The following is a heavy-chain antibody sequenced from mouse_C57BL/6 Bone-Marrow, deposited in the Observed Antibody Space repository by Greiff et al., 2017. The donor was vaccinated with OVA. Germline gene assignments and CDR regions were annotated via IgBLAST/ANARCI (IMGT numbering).Heavy chain of an antibody. V-gene: IGHV1-26*01. CDR1: GYTFTDYY. D-gene: IGHD4-1*01. CDR2: INPNNGGT. Sequence: EVKLQQSGPELVKPGASVKISCKASGYTFTDYYMNWVKQSHGKSLEWIGDINPNNGGTSYNQKFKGKATLTVDKSSSTAYMELRSLTSEDSAVYYCSRWEFPHYYAMDYWGQGTSVTVSS. J-gene: IGHJ4*01. CDR3: SRWEFPHYYAMDY.